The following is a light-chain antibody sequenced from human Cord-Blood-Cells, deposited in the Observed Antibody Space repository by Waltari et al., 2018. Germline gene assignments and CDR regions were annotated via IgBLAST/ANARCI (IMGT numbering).Light chain of an antibody. CDR3: CSYAGSSTFV. CDR1: SSDVGSYNL. V-gene: IGLV2-23*03. CDR2: EGS. J-gene: IGLJ2*01. Sequence: QSALTQPASVSGSPGQSITISCTGTSSDVGSYNLVSWYQQHPGKAPKLMIYEGSKSPSGVSNRFSGSKSGNTASLTISGLQAEDEADYYCCSYAGSSTFVFGGGTKLTVL.